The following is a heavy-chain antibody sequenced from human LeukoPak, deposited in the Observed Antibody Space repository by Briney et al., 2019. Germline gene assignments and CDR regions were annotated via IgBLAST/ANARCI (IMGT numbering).Heavy chain of an antibody. D-gene: IGHD2-2*01. CDR2: ISYDGSNK. CDR1: GFTFSSYG. Sequence: GGSLRLSCAASGFTFSSYGMHWVRQAPGKGLEWVAVISYDGSNKYYADSVKGRFTISRDNSKNTLYLQMNSLRAEDTAVYYCARDQEYCSSTSCSPYYYYGMDVWGQGTTVTVSS. V-gene: IGHV3-30*03. CDR3: ARDQEYCSSTSCSPYYYYGMDV. J-gene: IGHJ6*02.